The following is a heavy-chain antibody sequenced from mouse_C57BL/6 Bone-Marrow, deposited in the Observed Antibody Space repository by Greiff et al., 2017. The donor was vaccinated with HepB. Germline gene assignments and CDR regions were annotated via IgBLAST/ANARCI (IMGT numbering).Heavy chain of an antibody. CDR1: GFTFSSYG. D-gene: IGHD2-3*01. Sequence: EVQRVESGGDLVKPGGSLKLSCAASGFTFSSYGMSWVRQTPDKRLEWVATISSGGSYTYYPDSVKGRFTISRDNAKNTLYLQMSSLKSEDTAMYYCARQVTTFYYFDYWGQGTTLTVSS. CDR2: ISSGGSYT. CDR3: ARQVTTFYYFDY. J-gene: IGHJ2*01. V-gene: IGHV5-6*01.